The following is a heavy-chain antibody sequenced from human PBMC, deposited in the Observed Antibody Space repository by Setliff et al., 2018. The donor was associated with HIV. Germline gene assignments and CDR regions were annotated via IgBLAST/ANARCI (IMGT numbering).Heavy chain of an antibody. CDR1: GGSIRLCNW. CDR3: ATSTVAGLFDY. Sequence: SETLSLTCAVSGGSIRLCNWWSWVRQPPGKGLEWIGEIYHSGSTNYNPSLKSRVTISVDKSKNQFSLKLTSVIAADTAVYYCATSTVAGLFDYWGQGALVTVSS. D-gene: IGHD6-19*01. V-gene: IGHV4-4*02. CDR2: IYHSGST. J-gene: IGHJ4*02.